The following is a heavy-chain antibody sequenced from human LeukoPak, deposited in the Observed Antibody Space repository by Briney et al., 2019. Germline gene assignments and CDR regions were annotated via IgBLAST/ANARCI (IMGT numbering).Heavy chain of an antibody. CDR1: GGSISSYY. D-gene: IGHD4-23*01. J-gene: IGHJ6*02. Sequence: SETLSLTCTVSGGSISSYYWSWIRQPAGKGLEWIGRIYTSGSTNYNPSLKSRVTMSVDTSKNQFSLKLSSVTAADTPVYYCARDYGYGGTMTYYYYGMDVWGQGTTVTVSS. V-gene: IGHV4-4*07. CDR3: ARDYGYGGTMTYYYYGMDV. CDR2: IYTSGST.